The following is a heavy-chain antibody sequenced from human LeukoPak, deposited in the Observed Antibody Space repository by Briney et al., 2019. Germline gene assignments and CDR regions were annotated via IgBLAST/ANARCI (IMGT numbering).Heavy chain of an antibody. CDR2: IYYSGST. D-gene: IGHD5-18*01. CDR3: AREGPRGYSFGNYYYYMDV. CDR1: GGSISSSSYY. J-gene: IGHJ6*03. V-gene: IGHV4-61*01. Sequence: SETLSLTCTVSGGSISSSSYYWSWIRQPPGKGLEWIGYIYYSGSTNYNPSLKSRVTISVDTSKNQFSLKLSSVTAADTAVYYCAREGPRGYSFGNYYYYMDVWGKGTTVTISS.